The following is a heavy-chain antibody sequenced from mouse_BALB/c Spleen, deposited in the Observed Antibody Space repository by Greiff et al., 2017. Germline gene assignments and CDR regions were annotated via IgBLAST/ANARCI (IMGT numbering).Heavy chain of an antibody. V-gene: IGHV2-9*02. CDR1: GFSLTSYG. Sequence: VQLQQSGPGLVAPSQSLSITCTVSGFSLTSYGVHWVRRPPGKGLEWLGVIWAGGSTNYNSALMSRLSISKDNSKSQVFLKMNSLQTDDTAMYYCARDPRWFAYWGQGTLVTVSA. CDR2: IWAGGST. J-gene: IGHJ3*01. CDR3: ARDPRWFAY.